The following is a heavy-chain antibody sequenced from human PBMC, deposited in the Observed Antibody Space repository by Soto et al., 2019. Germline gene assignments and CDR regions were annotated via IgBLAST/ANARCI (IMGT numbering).Heavy chain of an antibody. CDR2: ISSSSSYT. CDR3: ARGISSGWYVDY. CDR1: GFTFSDYY. J-gene: IGHJ4*02. Sequence: GSLSLSCAASGFTFSDYYMSLIRQAPGKGLEWVSYISSSSSYTNYADSVKGRFTISRDNAKNSLYLQRNSLRAEDTAGYYCARGISSGWYVDYWGQGTLVTVAS. D-gene: IGHD6-19*01. V-gene: IGHV3-11*06.